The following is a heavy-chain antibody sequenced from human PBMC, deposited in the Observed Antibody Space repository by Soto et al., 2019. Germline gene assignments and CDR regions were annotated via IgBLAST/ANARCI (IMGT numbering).Heavy chain of an antibody. CDR1: GFTFSSNY. D-gene: IGHD5-12*01. J-gene: IGHJ4*02. CDR2: IYSGGST. V-gene: IGHV3-66*01. CDR3: ARDGSRADIVARRILGY. Sequence: EVQLVESGGGLVKPGGSLRLSCAASGFTFSSNYMSWVRQAPGKGLEWVSVIYSGGSTYYADSVKGRFTISRDNSKNTLYLQMNSLRAEDTAVYYCARDGSRADIVARRILGYWGQGTLVTVSS.